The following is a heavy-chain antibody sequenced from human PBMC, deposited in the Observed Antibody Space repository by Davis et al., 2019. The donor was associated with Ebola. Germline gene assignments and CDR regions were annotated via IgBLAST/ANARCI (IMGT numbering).Heavy chain of an antibody. Sequence: ASVKVSCKASGYTFTGYYMHWVRQAPGQGLEWMGWINPNSGGTNYAQKFQGWVTMTRDTSISTAYMELSSLRSEDTAVYYCARASHYDRDYWGQGTLVTVSS. CDR1: GYTFTGYY. D-gene: IGHD3-22*01. J-gene: IGHJ4*02. V-gene: IGHV1-2*04. CDR2: INPNSGGT. CDR3: ARASHYDRDY.